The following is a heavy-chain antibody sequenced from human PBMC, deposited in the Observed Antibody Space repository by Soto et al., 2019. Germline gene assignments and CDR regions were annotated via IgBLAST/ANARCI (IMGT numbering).Heavy chain of an antibody. CDR1: GFTFSSYG. J-gene: IGHJ6*04. Sequence: QVQLVESGGGVVQPGRSLRLSCAVSGFTFSSYGMHWVRQAPDKGLEWVAVISYDGSNKYYADSVKGRFTISRDNSKNTLYLQRNSLRAEDTGVYYCAKDLVSYGDHAAPLDPMDVWGEGTTVTVSS. CDR3: AKDLVSYGDHAAPLDPMDV. D-gene: IGHD4-17*01. CDR2: ISYDGSNK. V-gene: IGHV3-30*18.